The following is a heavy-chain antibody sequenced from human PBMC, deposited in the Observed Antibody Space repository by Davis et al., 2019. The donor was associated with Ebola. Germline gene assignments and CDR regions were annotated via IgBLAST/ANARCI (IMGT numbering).Heavy chain of an antibody. CDR1: AFTPTTYA. V-gene: IGHV3-30*04. J-gene: IGHJ4*02. Sequence: PPGSLSLSCAVSAFTPTTYALHRVRQAPPKGLKWVALISYDGRNRYYPDSVKVRFTNSRDTSKNTLYLQMDSLRAEDTAVYYCAKDRASAPWAPDSWGQGTLVTVSS. CDR2: ISYDGRNR. CDR3: AKDRASAPWAPDS. D-gene: IGHD1-26*01.